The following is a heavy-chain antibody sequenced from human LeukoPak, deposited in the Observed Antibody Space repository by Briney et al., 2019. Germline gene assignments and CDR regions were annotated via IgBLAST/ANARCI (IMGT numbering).Heavy chain of an antibody. J-gene: IGHJ4*02. CDR2: ISRSSSTI. CDR3: ARSGGNSVAGDY. V-gene: IGHV3-48*02. Sequence: GGSLRLSCKASGFPFSSFSMNWVRQAPGKGLEWVSYISRSSSTIYYADSVTGRFTISRDNAKNSLYLQMNSLRDEDTAVYYCARSGGNSVAGDYWGQGTLVTVSS. CDR1: GFPFSSFS. D-gene: IGHD4-23*01.